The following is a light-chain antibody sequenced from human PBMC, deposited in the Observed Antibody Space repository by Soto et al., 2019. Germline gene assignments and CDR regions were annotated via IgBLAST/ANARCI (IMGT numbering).Light chain of an antibody. CDR3: CSYAGSRDV. J-gene: IGLJ1*01. CDR2: DVS. Sequence: QSALTQPRSVSGSPGQSVTISCTGTSSDVGDYNYVSWYQQHPGKAPKLMIYDVSKRPSGVPDRFSGSKSGNTASLTISGLQAEDEADYYCCSYAGSRDVFGTGTKVTVL. V-gene: IGLV2-11*01. CDR1: SSDVGDYNY.